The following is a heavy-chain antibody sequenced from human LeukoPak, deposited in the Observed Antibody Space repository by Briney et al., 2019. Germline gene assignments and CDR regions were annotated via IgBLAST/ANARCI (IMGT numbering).Heavy chain of an antibody. Sequence: GGSLRLSCAASGFTFSSYSMNWVRQAPGKGLEWVSSISSSSSYIYYADSVKGRFTISRDNAKNSLYLQMNSLRAEDTAVYYCARWGIAAAGTMWGPDAFDIWGQGTVVTVSS. J-gene: IGHJ3*02. CDR1: GFTFSSYS. D-gene: IGHD6-13*01. V-gene: IGHV3-21*01. CDR2: ISSSSSYI. CDR3: ARWGIAAAGTMWGPDAFDI.